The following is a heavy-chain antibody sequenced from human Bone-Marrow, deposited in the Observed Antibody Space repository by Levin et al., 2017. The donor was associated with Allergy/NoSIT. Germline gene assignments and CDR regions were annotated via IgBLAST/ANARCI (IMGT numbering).Heavy chain of an antibody. Sequence: GASVKVSCKTSGYNFTNYAMHWVRQAPGQRLEWMGWMNAGNGRTKYSQNFQGRVTITRDTSASTAYMELSSLRSEDTAVYYCARVMYYYDSGGYYRAFDVWGQGTMVTVSS. CDR3: ARVMYYYDSGGYYRAFDV. CDR1: GYNFTNYA. D-gene: IGHD3-22*01. CDR2: MNAGNGRT. J-gene: IGHJ3*01. V-gene: IGHV1-3*01.